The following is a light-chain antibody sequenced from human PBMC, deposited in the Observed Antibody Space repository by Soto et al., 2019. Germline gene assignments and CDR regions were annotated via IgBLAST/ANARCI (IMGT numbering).Light chain of an antibody. CDR3: QQRSNWLTWT. J-gene: IGKJ1*01. CDR2: DAS. Sequence: IVLTQSPATLSLSPGERATLSCRASQSVSSYLAWYQQRPGQAPRLLIYDASQRATGIPARFSGSGSGTDFTLTISSLEPEDFAVYYCQQRSNWLTWTFGQGTKVEIK. V-gene: IGKV3-11*01. CDR1: QSVSSY.